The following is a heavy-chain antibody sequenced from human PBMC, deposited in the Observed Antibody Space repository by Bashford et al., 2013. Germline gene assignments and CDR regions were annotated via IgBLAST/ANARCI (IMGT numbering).Heavy chain of an antibody. J-gene: IGHJ4*02. CDR3: TRTFYFQTAGFYDYNY. D-gene: IGHD3-3*01. Sequence: ASVKVSCKASGYTFTGYYIHWVRQAPGQGLEWMGWINSNSGGTNYAQKFQGRVTMTRDTSISTAYMELSRLRSDDTAVYYCTRTFYFQTAGFYDYNYWGQGTLVTVSS. CDR2: INSNSGGT. CDR1: GYTFTGYY. V-gene: IGHV1-2*02.